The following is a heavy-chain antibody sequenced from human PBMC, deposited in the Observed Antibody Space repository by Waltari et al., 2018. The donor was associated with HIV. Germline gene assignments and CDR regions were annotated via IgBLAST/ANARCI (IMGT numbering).Heavy chain of an antibody. CDR3: ARGGSKPLDY. J-gene: IGHJ4*02. CDR1: GFTFSNYW. D-gene: IGHD4-4*01. V-gene: IGHV3-74*01. CDR2: IDSDGGSK. Sequence: EVQLVESGGGSVQPGGSLRLSCAASGFTFSNYWVHWVRQAPGKGRVWVSRIDSDGGSKSYADSVKGRFTISRDNAKNTVYLQMNSLRAEDTAVYYCARGGSKPLDYWGQGTLVTVSS.